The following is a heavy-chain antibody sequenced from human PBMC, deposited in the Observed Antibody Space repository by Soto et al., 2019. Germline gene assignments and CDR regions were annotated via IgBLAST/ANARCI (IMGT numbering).Heavy chain of an antibody. CDR2: ISYDGSNK. CDR1: GFTFSSYG. V-gene: IGHV3-30*03. CDR3: ARDSYGDYAYFDY. Sequence: GGSLRLSCAASGFTFSSYGMHWVRQAPGKGLEWVAVISYDGSNKYYADSVKGRFTISRDNSKNTLYLQMNSLRAEDTAVYYCARDSYGDYAYFDYWGQGTLVTVSS. J-gene: IGHJ4*02. D-gene: IGHD4-17*01.